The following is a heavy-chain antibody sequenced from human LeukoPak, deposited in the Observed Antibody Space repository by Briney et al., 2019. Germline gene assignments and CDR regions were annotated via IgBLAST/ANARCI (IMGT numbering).Heavy chain of an antibody. J-gene: IGHJ5*02. V-gene: IGHV3-49*03. D-gene: IGHD3-10*01. CDR3: TRDRSVWSRNWFDP. CDR2: IRSKAYGGTT. CDR1: GFTFGDYA. Sequence: GGSLRLSCTASGFTFGDYAMSWFRQAPGKGLEWVGFIRSKAYGGTTEYAASVKGRFTISRDDSKSIAYLQMNSLKTEDTAVYYCTRDRSVWSRNWFDPWGQGTLVTVSS.